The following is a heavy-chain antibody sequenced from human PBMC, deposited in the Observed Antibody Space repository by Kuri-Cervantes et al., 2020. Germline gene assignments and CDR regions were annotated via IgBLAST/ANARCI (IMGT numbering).Heavy chain of an antibody. CDR1: GFTFSNSD. CDR2: VSWNGSRT. J-gene: IGHJ6*02. D-gene: IGHD1-26*01. V-gene: IGHV3-35*01. CDR3: ARVEGATTYYYYGMDV. Sequence: GGSLRLSCAASGFTFSNSDMNWVHQAPGKGLEWVSGVSWNGSRTHYADSVKGRFIISRDNSRNTLYLQMNSLRAEDTAVYYCARVEGATTYYYYGMDVWGQGTTVTVSS.